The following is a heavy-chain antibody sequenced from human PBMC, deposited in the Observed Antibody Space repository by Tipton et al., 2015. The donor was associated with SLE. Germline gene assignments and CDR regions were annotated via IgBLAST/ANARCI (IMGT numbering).Heavy chain of an antibody. CDR3: ARGSSLVVPREFAATWYFDL. CDR1: GGSFSGYY. D-gene: IGHD2-2*01. V-gene: IGHV4-34*01. CDR2: INHSGST. Sequence: TLSLTCAVYGGSFSGYYWSWIRQPPGKGLEWIGEINHSGSTNYNPSLKSRVTISVDTSKNHFSLKLSSVTAADTAVYYCARGSSLVVPREFAATWYFDLWGRGTLVTVSS. J-gene: IGHJ2*01.